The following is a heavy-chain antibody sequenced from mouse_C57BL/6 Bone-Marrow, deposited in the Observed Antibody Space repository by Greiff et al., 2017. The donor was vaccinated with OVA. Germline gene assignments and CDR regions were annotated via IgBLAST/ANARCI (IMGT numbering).Heavy chain of an antibody. D-gene: IGHD1-1*01. V-gene: IGHV5-9-1*02. CDR1: GFTFSSYA. CDR2: ISSGGDYI. CDR3: TRELGSTTGTMDY. J-gene: IGHJ4*01. Sequence: EVKVEESGEGLVKPGGSLKLSCAASGFTFSSYAMSWVRQTPEKRLEWVAYISSGGDYISYADTVKGRFTIARDNARNTLYLLMSSLKSEDTAMYYCTRELGSTTGTMDYWGQGTSVTVSS.